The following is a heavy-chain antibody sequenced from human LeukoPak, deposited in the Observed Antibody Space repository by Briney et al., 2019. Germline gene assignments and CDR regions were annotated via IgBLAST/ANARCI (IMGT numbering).Heavy chain of an antibody. Sequence: GGSLRLSCAASGFTLDDYAMHWVRQAPGKGLEWVSGISWNSGSIGYADSVKGRFTISRDNAKNSLYLQMNSLRAEDTALYYCAKDRGSGYCSSTSCFNYFDYWGQGTLVTVSS. CDR3: AKDRGSGYCSSTSCFNYFDY. CDR2: ISWNSGSI. CDR1: GFTLDDYA. V-gene: IGHV3-9*01. D-gene: IGHD2-2*01. J-gene: IGHJ4*02.